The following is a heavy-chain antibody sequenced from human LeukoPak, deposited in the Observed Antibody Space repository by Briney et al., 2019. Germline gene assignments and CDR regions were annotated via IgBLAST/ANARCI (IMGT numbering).Heavy chain of an antibody. D-gene: IGHD1-1*01. CDR3: ARARQPYNWFDP. V-gene: IGHV1-2*04. CDR2: INPNSGGT. J-gene: IGHJ5*02. CDR1: GYTFTGYY. Sequence: ASVKVSCKASGYTFTGYYMHWVRQAPGQGLEWMGWINPNSGGTNYAQKFQGWVTMTRDTSISIAYMELSRLRSDDTAVYYCARARQPYNWFDPWGQGTLVTVSS.